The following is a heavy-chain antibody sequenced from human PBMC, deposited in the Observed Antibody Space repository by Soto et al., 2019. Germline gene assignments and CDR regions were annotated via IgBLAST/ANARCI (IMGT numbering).Heavy chain of an antibody. V-gene: IGHV4-4*02. J-gene: IGHJ6*03. CDR3: ARVYCSSTSCYYYYYMDV. CDR1: SGSISSSNW. CDR2: IYHSGST. D-gene: IGHD2-2*01. Sequence: QVQLQESGPGLVKPSGTLSLTCAVSSGSISSSNWWSWVRQPPGKGLEWIGEIYHSGSTNYNPSLKSRVTISVDKSKNQFSLKLSSVTAADTAVYYCARVYCSSTSCYYYYYMDVWGKGTTVTVSS.